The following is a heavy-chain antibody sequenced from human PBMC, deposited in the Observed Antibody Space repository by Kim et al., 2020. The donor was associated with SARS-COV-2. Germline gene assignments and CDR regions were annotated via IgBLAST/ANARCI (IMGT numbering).Heavy chain of an antibody. CDR1: GFTFSDHY. CDR3: VRIGSLYYYGMDV. D-gene: IGHD3-10*01. J-gene: IGHJ6*04. CDR2: TRNKRNSYST. Sequence: GGSLRLSCAASGFTFSDHYMDWVRQSPGKGLEWVGRTRNKRNSYSTEYAASVKGRFTISRDESKNSLYLQMNSLKSEDTAVYYCVRIGSLYYYGMDVWGEGTGVTVSS. V-gene: IGHV3-72*01.